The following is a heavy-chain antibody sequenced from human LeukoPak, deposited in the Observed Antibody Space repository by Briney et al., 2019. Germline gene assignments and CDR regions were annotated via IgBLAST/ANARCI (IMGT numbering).Heavy chain of an antibody. D-gene: IGHD5-24*01. CDR2: MKHDGIVK. CDR1: GFSFGSYW. J-gene: IGHJ4*02. CDR3: AREGREGYNYPALDF. Sequence: PGGSLRLSCVASGFSFGSYWMAWVRQAPGKGLEWVANMKHDGIVKYHVDSVKGRFTISRDNTKNSLYPHMSSLRVEDTAVYYCAREGREGYNYPALDFWGQGILVTVSS. V-gene: IGHV3-7*05.